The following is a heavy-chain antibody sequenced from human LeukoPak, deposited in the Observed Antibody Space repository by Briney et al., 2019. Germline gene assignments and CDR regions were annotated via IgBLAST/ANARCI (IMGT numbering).Heavy chain of an antibody. V-gene: IGHV4-34*01. D-gene: IGHD5-12*01. J-gene: IGHJ3*02. CDR2: INHSGST. CDR3: ASDIVATKGRAFDI. CDR1: GGSFSGYY. Sequence: SETLSLTCAVYGGSFSGYYWSWIRQPPGKGLEWIGEINHSGSTNYNPSLKSRVTISVDKSKNQFSLKLSSVTAADTAVYYCASDIVATKGRAFDIWGQGTMVTVSS.